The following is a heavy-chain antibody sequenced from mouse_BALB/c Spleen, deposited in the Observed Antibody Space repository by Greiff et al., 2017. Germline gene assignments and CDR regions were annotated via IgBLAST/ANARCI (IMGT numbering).Heavy chain of an antibody. Sequence: VKLQESGAELVKPGASVKLSCKASGYTFTSYYMYWVKQRPGQGLEWIGEINPSNGGTNFNEKFKSKATLTVDKSSSTAYMQLSSLTSEDSAVYYCTRGGLLRSAMDYWGQGTSVTVSS. CDR1: GYTFTSYY. J-gene: IGHJ4*01. V-gene: IGHV1S81*02. CDR2: INPSNGGT. CDR3: TRGGLLRSAMDY. D-gene: IGHD1-1*01.